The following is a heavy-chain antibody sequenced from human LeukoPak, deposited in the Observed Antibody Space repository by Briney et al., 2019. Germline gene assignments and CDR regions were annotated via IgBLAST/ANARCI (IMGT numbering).Heavy chain of an antibody. J-gene: IGHJ5*02. D-gene: IGHD2-2*01. CDR3: ARADCSSSTCYLRRSWFDP. V-gene: IGHV3-21*01. CDR2: ISISSRYI. Sequence: GGSLRLSRAASGFTLSNYDMNWVRQAAGKGLEWVSSISISSRYIYYKDSVRGRFTISRDDAKNSLYLEMNSLRAEDTAVYYCARADCSSSTCYLRRSWFDPWGQGTLVTVSS. CDR1: GFTLSNYD.